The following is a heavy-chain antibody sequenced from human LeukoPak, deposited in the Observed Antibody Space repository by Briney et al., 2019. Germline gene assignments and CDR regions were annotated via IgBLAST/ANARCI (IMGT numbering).Heavy chain of an antibody. J-gene: IGHJ4*02. CDR1: GGTFSSYA. CDR3: ARDSPGWPFDY. Sequence: SVTVSCKASGGTFSSYAISWVRQAPGQGLEWMGRIIPILGIANYAQKFQGRVTITADKSTSTAYMELSSLRSEDTAVYYCARDSPGWPFDYWGQGTLVTVSS. CDR2: IIPILGIA. V-gene: IGHV1-69*04.